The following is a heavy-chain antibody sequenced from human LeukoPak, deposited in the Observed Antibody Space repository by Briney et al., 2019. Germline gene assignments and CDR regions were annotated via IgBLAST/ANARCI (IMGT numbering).Heavy chain of an antibody. CDR2: TKSKIDGGTT. D-gene: IGHD2-8*01. Sequence: GGSLRLSCAASGFTLTNARRGWVRQAPGKGLEWVGLTKSKIDGGTTEYAAPVKGRVTISRDDSKHTLYLQMNSLKSEDTAVYSCTTGYGHADFDYWGQGILVTVSS. J-gene: IGHJ4*02. CDR1: GFTLTNAR. CDR3: TTGYGHADFDY. V-gene: IGHV3-15*01.